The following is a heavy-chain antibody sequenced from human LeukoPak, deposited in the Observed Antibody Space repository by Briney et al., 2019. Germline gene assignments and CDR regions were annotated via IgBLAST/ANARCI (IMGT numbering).Heavy chain of an antibody. CDR3: ARDRGRYSGSRSEDY. CDR1: GFSFSTYA. D-gene: IGHD5-12*01. CDR2: IWHDASHT. Sequence: GGSLRLSCAASGFSFSTYAMHWVRQAPGKGLEWVALIWHDASHTFYTDSVKGRFTISRDNSKNTVYLQMNSLRAEDTAVYYCARDRGRYSGSRSEDYWGQGTLVTVSS. V-gene: IGHV3-33*01. J-gene: IGHJ4*02.